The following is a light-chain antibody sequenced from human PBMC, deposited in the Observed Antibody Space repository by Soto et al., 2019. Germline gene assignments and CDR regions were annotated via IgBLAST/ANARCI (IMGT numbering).Light chain of an antibody. CDR2: GAS. Sequence: DIVMTQSPDTLSGSPGERVTLSCRASQSVRDNLAWYQQKPGQAPRLLIFGASTRATGIPARFSGSGSGTEFTLTISGLQSEDFAVYYCQQYSIWRTFGQGTKVDIK. CDR1: QSVRDN. J-gene: IGKJ1*01. CDR3: QQYSIWRT. V-gene: IGKV3-15*01.